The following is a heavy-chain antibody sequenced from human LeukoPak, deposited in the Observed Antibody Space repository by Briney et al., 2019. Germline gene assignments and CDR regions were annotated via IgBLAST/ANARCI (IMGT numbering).Heavy chain of an antibody. CDR1: GFTFSSYS. Sequence: PGGSLRLSCTAYGFTFSSYSMNWVRQAPGKGLEWVSSISSSSSYIYYADSVKGRFTTSSDNAKNSLYLQMNSLRAEDTAVYYCAREGGAVAAAGGNDYWGQGTLVTVSS. J-gene: IGHJ4*02. CDR3: AREGGAVAAAGGNDY. D-gene: IGHD6-13*01. CDR2: ISSSSSYI. V-gene: IGHV3-21*01.